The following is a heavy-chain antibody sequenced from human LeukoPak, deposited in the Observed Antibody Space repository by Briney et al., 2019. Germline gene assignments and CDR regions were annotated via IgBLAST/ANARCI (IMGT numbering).Heavy chain of an antibody. V-gene: IGHV4-39*07. CDR1: GGSISSSSYY. CDR2: IYYGGST. J-gene: IGHJ4*02. D-gene: IGHD5-24*01. CDR3: ARGVRLQISYYFDY. Sequence: PSETLSLTCTVSGGSISSSSYYWGWIRQPPGKGLEWIGSIYYGGSTYYNPSLKSRVTISVDTSKNQFSLKLSSVTAADTAVYYCARGVRLQISYYFDYWGQGTLVTVSS.